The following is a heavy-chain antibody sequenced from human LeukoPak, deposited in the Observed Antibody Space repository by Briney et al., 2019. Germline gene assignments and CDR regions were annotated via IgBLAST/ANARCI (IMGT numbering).Heavy chain of an antibody. V-gene: IGHV4-4*07. CDR1: VGSTNNYY. CDR2: IYTRGST. D-gene: IGHD2-15*01. Sequence: SETLSLTCTVSVGSTNNYYWSCIPHPAGKGVEWIGRIYTRGSTNYNPSLQSRVTMSVDPTKNHIPLKLSSATAAPPAVYYFGRGRYCSADICSGGEAFDIWRRGTMVSVSS. CDR3: GRGRYCSADICSGGEAFDI. J-gene: IGHJ3*02.